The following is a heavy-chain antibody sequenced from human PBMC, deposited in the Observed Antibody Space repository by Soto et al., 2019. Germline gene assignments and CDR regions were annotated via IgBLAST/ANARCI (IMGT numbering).Heavy chain of an antibody. CDR2: IYPGDSDT. CDR1: GYSFTSYW. J-gene: IGHJ4*02. D-gene: IGHD3-16*02. CDR3: ARPGYYDYVWGSYRPIDY. Sequence: GESLKISCKGSGYSFTSYWIGWVRQMPGKGLEWMGIIYPGDSDTRYSPSFQGQVTISADKSISTAYLQWSSLKASDTAMYYCARPGYYDYVWGSYRPIDYWGQGTLVTVSS. V-gene: IGHV5-51*01.